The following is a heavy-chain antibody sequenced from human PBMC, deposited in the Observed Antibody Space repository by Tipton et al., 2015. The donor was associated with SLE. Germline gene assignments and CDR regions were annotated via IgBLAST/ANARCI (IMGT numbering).Heavy chain of an antibody. J-gene: IGHJ3*02. CDR2: ALSDGRDT. V-gene: IGHV3-30*02. D-gene: IGHD1-26*01. CDR3: SKDIWSGVTKAFGAFDM. CDR1: GLMFRSHG. Sequence: SLRLSCVVSGLMFRSHGTHWVRQAPGKKPEWVSCALSDGRDTYRTDSVKGRFTISRDNAKNSLYLQMNSLRAEDMALYYCSKDIWSGVTKAFGAFDMWGQGTMVTVSS.